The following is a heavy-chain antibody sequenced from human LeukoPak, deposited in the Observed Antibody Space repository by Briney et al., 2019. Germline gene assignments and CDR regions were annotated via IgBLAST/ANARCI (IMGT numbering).Heavy chain of an antibody. CDR3: AKGAGGFSYYNWFDP. CDR1: GGSISSSSYY. Sequence: SETLSLTCTVSGGSISSSSYYWGWIRQPPGKGLEWIASIYYSGSTYYNPSLKSRVTISVDTSKNQFSLKVASVTAADTAIYYCAKGAGGFSYYNWFDPWGQGTLVTVSS. D-gene: IGHD5-18*01. V-gene: IGHV4-39*07. CDR2: IYYSGST. J-gene: IGHJ5*02.